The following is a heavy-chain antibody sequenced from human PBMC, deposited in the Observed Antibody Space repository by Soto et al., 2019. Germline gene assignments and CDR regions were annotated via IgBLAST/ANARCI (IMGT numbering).Heavy chain of an antibody. Sequence: EVQLVESGGGLVQPGGSLGLSCAASGFTFSGYWMHWVRQVPGKGLVWVSRINSDGRSTTYADSVKGRFTISRDNAKKTLYLQMNSLRAEDTAVYYCARVGGGVAATQYFFDYWGQGTLVTVSS. V-gene: IGHV3-74*01. CDR2: INSDGRST. CDR3: ARVGGGVAATQYFFDY. D-gene: IGHD2-15*01. J-gene: IGHJ4*02. CDR1: GFTFSGYW.